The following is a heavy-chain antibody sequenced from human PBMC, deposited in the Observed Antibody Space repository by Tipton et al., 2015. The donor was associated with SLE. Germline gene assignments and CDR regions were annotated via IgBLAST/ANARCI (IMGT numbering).Heavy chain of an antibody. Sequence: TLSLTCAVYGGSFRGYSWGWVRQAPGKGLEWIGEISHTGSPNYNPSLKSRVTISIDTSKNHFSLTLNSVIAADTAVYFCARWEVGYTTNWERFDCWGQGTPVTVSS. J-gene: IGHJ4*02. V-gene: IGHV4-34*01. CDR2: ISHTGSP. D-gene: IGHD1-1*01. CDR3: ARWEVGYTTNWERFDC. CDR1: GGSFRGYS.